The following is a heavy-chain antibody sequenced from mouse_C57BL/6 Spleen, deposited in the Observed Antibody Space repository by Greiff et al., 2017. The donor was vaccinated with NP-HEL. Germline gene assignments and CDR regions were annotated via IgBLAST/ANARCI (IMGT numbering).Heavy chain of an antibody. J-gene: IGHJ2*01. CDR3: ARLGAVVATDY. CDR2: IYPGDGDT. V-gene: IGHV1-82*01. D-gene: IGHD1-1*01. CDR1: GYAFSSSW. Sequence: VQLQESGPELVKPGASVKISCKASGYAFSSSWMNWVKQRPGKGLEWIGRIYPGDGDTNYNGKFKGKATLTADKSSSTAYMQLSSLTSEDSAVYFCARLGAVVATDYWGQGTTLTVSS.